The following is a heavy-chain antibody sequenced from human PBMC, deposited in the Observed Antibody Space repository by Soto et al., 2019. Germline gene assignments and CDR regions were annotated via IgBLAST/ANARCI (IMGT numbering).Heavy chain of an antibody. V-gene: IGHV1-46*01. CDR3: ARGGHVGVVTAALDY. CDR2: VNPSGGHT. J-gene: IGHJ4*02. Sequence: QVQLMQSGAEVKKPGASVKVSCKASGDTFTDYYIHWVRQAPGQGLEWMGTVNPSGGHTTYAQHFLGRGTMTKDKSTSTLYMELTSLTSDDTAVYYCARGGHVGVVTAALDYWGQGTLVTVSS. D-gene: IGHD2-21*02. CDR1: GDTFTDYY.